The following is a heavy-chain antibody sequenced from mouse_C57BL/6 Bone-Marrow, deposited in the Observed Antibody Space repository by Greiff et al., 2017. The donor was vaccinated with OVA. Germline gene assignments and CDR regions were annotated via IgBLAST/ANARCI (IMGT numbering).Heavy chain of an antibody. CDR3: ASTGYEYEFAY. D-gene: IGHD2-4*01. J-gene: IGHJ3*01. Sequence: EVQLQQSGPELVKPGDSVKISCKASGYSFTGYFMNWVMQSHGKRLEWIGRINPYNGDTFYNQKFKGKATLTVDKSSSTAHMELRSLTSEDSAVYYCASTGYEYEFAYWGQGTLVTVSA. V-gene: IGHV1-20*01. CDR1: GYSFTGYF. CDR2: INPYNGDT.